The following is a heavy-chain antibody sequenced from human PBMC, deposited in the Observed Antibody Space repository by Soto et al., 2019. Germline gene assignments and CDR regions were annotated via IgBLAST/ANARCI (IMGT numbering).Heavy chain of an antibody. J-gene: IGHJ4*02. Sequence: GGSLRLSCAGSGFTFASYVMTWVRQAPGKGLEWVSSISATGGSTYYAGSVKGRFTISRDNSKNTLFLQMNSLRAEDTAIYYCANAEHPRRSIGFDYWGQGTLVTVS. CDR1: GFTFASYV. CDR2: ISATGGST. D-gene: IGHD3-16*02. CDR3: ANAEHPRRSIGFDY. V-gene: IGHV3-23*01.